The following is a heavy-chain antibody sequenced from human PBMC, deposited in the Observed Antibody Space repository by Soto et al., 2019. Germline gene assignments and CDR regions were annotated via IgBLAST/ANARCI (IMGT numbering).Heavy chain of an antibody. CDR1: GFTFSSYA. D-gene: IGHD6-13*01. J-gene: IGHJ4*02. CDR2: ISGSGNTT. V-gene: IGHV3-23*01. CDR3: AKARGRTWYDDY. Sequence: EVQLLESGGGLVQPGGSLRLSCAASGFTFSSYAMTWVRQAPGKGLEWVSSISGSGNTTYYADSVKGRFTIPRDSSKNTLYLQMNSLRPEDTAVYYCAKARGRTWYDDYWGQGTLVTVSS.